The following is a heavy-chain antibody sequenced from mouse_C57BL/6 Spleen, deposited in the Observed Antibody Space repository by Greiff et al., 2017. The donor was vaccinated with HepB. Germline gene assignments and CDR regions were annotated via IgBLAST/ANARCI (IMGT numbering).Heavy chain of an antibody. CDR3: ARHEGNYGNYPAYFDY. CDR1: GYTFTEYT. V-gene: IGHV1-62-2*01. CDR2: FYPGSSSI. Sequence: QVQLQQSGAELVKPGASVKLSCKASGYTFTEYTLHWVQQRSGQGLEWIGWFYPGSSSIMYNEKFKDKATLTADKSSSTIYMELSRLTSEDSAVYFWARHEGNYGNYPAYFDYWGQGTTLTVSS. D-gene: IGHD2-1*01. J-gene: IGHJ2*01.